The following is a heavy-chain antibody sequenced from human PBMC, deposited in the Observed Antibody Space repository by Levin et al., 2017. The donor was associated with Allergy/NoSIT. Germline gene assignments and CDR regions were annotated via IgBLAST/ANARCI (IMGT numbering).Heavy chain of an antibody. CDR3: ARSAHVTVIPAAIFAFDP. V-gene: IGHV4-59*08. J-gene: IGHJ5*02. CDR2: IHYTGYT. CDR1: GGSISSYY. Sequence: RSQTLSLTCTVSGGSISSYYWSWIRQSPGKRPEWIGYIHYTGYTNYSPSLKSRVTISLDTSKNQFSLKLTSVTAADTAVYSCARSAHVTVIPAAIFAFDPWGQGILVTVSS. D-gene: IGHD2-2*01.